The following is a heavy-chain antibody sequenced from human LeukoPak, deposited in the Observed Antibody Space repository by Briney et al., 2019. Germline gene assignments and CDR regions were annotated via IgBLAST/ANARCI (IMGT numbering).Heavy chain of an antibody. CDR2: ISYDGSNK. V-gene: IGHV3-30*03. CDR3: AREGQRSTDWYGGNYFNS. D-gene: IGHD3-10*01. CDR1: GFTFSSYG. Sequence: PGRSLRLSCAASGFTFSSYGMHWVRQAPGKGLEWVAVISYDGSNKYYADSVKGRFTISRDNAKNSLYLQMSSLRAEDTAVYYCAREGQRSTDWYGGNYFNSWGQGTLVIVSS. J-gene: IGHJ4*02.